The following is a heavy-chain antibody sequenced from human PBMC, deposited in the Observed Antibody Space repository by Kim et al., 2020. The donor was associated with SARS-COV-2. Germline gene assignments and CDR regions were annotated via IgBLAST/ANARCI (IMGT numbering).Heavy chain of an antibody. V-gene: IGHV4-31*03. CDR2: IYYSGST. J-gene: IGHJ4*02. CDR3: ARAAPYNWNYHNDY. D-gene: IGHD1-7*01. CDR1: GGSISSGGYY. Sequence: SETLSLTCTVSGGSISSGGYYWSWIRQHPGKGLEWIGYIYYSGSTYYNPSLKSRVTISVDTSKNQFSLKLSSVTAADTPVYYCARAAPYNWNYHNDYWGQGTLVTVS.